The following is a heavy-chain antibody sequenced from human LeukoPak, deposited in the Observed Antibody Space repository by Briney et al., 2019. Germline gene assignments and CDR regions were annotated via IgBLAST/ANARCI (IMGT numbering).Heavy chain of an antibody. V-gene: IGHV3-74*01. D-gene: IGHD1-7*01. CDR1: GFTLRSHW. CDR2: INTDGSST. Sequence: GGSLRLSCAASGFTLRSHWMHWVRQPPGKGLVWVSRINTDGSSTSYADSVKGRFTISRDNAKNTLYLQMNSLRAEDTAVYYCARDEGNWNYGPWGQGTLVTVSS. J-gene: IGHJ4*02. CDR3: ARDEGNWNYGP.